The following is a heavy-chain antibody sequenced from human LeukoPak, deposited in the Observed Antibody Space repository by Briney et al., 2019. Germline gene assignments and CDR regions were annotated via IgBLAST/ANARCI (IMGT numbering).Heavy chain of an antibody. Sequence: GGSLRLSCAASGFTFSSYSMNWVRQAPGKGLEWVSYISSSSSTIYYADSVNGRFTISRDNAKNSLYLQMNSLRAEDTAVYYCARDLGSYYYDSSGYYASGYWGQGTLVTVSS. CDR1: GFTFSSYS. CDR2: ISSSSSTI. V-gene: IGHV3-48*01. J-gene: IGHJ4*02. D-gene: IGHD3-22*01. CDR3: ARDLGSYYYDSSGYYASGY.